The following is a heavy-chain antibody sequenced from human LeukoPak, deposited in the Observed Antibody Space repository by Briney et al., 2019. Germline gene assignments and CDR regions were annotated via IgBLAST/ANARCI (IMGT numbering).Heavy chain of an antibody. CDR1: GFTFSSYG. V-gene: IGHV3-30*18. D-gene: IGHD3-22*01. CDR3: AKLAYYYDSSGYHSIGDY. CDR2: ISYDGSNK. Sequence: GGSLRLSCAASGFTFSSYGMHWVRQAPGKGLEWVAVISYDGSNKYYADSVKGRFTISRDNSKNTLYLQMNSLRAEDTSVYYCAKLAYYYDSSGYHSIGDYWGQGTLVTVSS. J-gene: IGHJ4*02.